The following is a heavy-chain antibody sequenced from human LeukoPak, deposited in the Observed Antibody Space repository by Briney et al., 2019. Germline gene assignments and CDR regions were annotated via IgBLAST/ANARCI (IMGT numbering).Heavy chain of an antibody. CDR2: ISGSGGST. D-gene: IGHD3-22*01. CDR1: GFTFSSYA. J-gene: IGHJ3*02. V-gene: IGHV3-23*01. Sequence: PGGSLRLSCAASGFTFSSYAMSWVRQAPGKGLEWVSAISGSGGSTYYADSVKGRFTISRDNSKNPLYLQMNSLRAEDTAVYYCAKDWSSGYYYDAFDIWGQGTMVTVSS. CDR3: AKDWSSGYYYDAFDI.